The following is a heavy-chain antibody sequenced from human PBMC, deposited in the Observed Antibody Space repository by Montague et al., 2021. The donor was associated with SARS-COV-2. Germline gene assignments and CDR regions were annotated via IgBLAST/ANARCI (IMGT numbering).Heavy chain of an antibody. CDR3: ARAHATYYNILTGYYDVFQLKSFFDP. CDR1: GGSISGSNYY. Sequence: SETLSLTCTVSGGSISGSNYYWGWIRQPPGKGLEWIGSMYYSGSTYYNPSLKSRVTISVDASKNQFSLKLSPVTAADTAVYYCARAHATYYNILTGYYDVFQLKSFFDPWGQGTLVTVSS. J-gene: IGHJ5*02. D-gene: IGHD3-9*01. CDR2: MYYSGST. V-gene: IGHV4-39*07.